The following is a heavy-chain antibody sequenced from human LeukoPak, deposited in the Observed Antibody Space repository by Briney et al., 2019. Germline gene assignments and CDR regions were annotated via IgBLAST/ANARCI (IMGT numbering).Heavy chain of an antibody. J-gene: IGHJ4*02. CDR3: ARDHPYYYDSSGFGYAEYFDY. D-gene: IGHD3-22*01. CDR2: INAGNGNT. Sequence: ASVKVSCKASGYTFTSYAMHWVRQAPGQRLEWMRWINAGNGNTKYSQKFQGRVTITRDTSASTAYMELSSLRSEDTAVYYCARDHPYYYDSSGFGYAEYFDYWGQGTLVTVSS. V-gene: IGHV1-3*01. CDR1: GYTFTSYA.